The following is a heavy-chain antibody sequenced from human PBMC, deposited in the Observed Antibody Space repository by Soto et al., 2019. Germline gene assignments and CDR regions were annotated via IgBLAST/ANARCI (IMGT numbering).Heavy chain of an antibody. Sequence: QVQLQESGPGLVKPSQTLSLTCTASGGSLNSGFFWSWVRQQPGKGLEWIGHISYSGSTSYNPSLKSRLTISVDTSENQFSLKLTSVTAADTAVYYCASLFNYYDSRGYAEYHFDDWGQGTLVTVSS. D-gene: IGHD3-22*01. CDR2: ISYSGST. J-gene: IGHJ4*02. CDR3: ASLFNYYDSRGYAEYHFDD. V-gene: IGHV4-31*03. CDR1: GGSLNSGFF.